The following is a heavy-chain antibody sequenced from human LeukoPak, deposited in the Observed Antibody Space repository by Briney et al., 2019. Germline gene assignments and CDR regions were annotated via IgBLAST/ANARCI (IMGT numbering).Heavy chain of an antibody. Sequence: SETLSLTSTVSGGSISSGGYYWSWIRQHPGKGLEWIGYIYYSGSTYYNPSLKSRVTISVDTSKNQFSLKLSSVTAADTAVYYCASLAVAGTRNYYYGMDVWGQGTTVTVSS. CDR3: ASLAVAGTRNYYYGMDV. CDR2: IYYSGST. CDR1: GGSISSGGYY. D-gene: IGHD6-19*01. V-gene: IGHV4-31*03. J-gene: IGHJ6*02.